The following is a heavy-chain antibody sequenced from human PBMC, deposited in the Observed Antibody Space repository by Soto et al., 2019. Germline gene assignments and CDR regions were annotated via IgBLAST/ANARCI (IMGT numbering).Heavy chain of an antibody. CDR1: GGSFSGYY. J-gene: IGHJ5*02. CDR2: INHSGST. D-gene: IGHD6-6*01. Sequence: SETLSLTCAVYGGSFSGYYWSWIRQPPGKGLEWIGEINHSGSTNYNPSLKSRVTISVDTSKNQFSLKLSSVTAADTAVYYCERGGSNWFDPWGQGTLVTVS. V-gene: IGHV4-34*01. CDR3: ERGGSNWFDP.